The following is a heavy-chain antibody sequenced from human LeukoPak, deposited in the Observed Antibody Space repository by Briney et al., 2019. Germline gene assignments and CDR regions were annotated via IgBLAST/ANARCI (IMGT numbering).Heavy chain of an antibody. CDR1: GDSISSYY. V-gene: IGHV4-4*09. CDR2: IYTSGGT. Sequence: SETLSLTCTVSGDSISSYYWNWIRQPPGKGLEWIGYIYTSGGTNYIPPLKGRVTISIDTSKKQFSLKLSSVTAADSAVYYSARLTRLSTSPDRYYLDYWGQGTLVTVSS. CDR3: ARLTRLSTSPDRYYLDY. J-gene: IGHJ4*02. D-gene: IGHD6-6*01.